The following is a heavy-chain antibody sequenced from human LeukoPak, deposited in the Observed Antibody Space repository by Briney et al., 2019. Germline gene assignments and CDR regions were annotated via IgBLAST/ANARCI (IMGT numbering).Heavy chain of an antibody. D-gene: IGHD4-23*01. CDR3: ARAQTTVITFWNFDL. J-gene: IGHJ2*01. CDR2: ISDTISTI. V-gene: IGHV3-48*01. Sequence: GGSLRLSCAASGFTFSSYSMNWVRQAPGKGLEWVSYISDTISTIHYADSVKGRFTISRDNAKNSLYLQMNSLRAEDTAVYYCARAQTTVITFWNFDLWGRGTLVTVSS. CDR1: GFTFSSYS.